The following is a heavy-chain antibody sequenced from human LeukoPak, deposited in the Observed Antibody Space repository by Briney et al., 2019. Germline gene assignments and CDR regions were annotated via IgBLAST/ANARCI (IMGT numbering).Heavy chain of an antibody. CDR1: GFTFSSYA. Sequence: GGSLRLSCAAAGFTFSSYAMSWVRQAPGKVLEWVSSISGSGGSTYYADSVKGRFTISRDNSKNTLYLQMNSLRAEDTAVYYCAKRPIEAAGREDYWGQGTLVTVSS. CDR2: ISGSGGST. V-gene: IGHV3-23*01. J-gene: IGHJ4*02. D-gene: IGHD6-13*01. CDR3: AKRPIEAAGREDY.